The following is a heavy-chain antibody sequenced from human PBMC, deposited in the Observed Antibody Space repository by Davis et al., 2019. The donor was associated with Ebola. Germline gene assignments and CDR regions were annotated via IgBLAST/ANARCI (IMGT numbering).Heavy chain of an antibody. V-gene: IGHV3-30*01. J-gene: IGHJ5*02. Sequence: SLKISCAASEFTFTDYSINWLRQAPGKGLEWMSIISHDGSNRFYADSVKGRFTISRDNSKNTVYLQMNSLRPDDTATYYCAIDADFGEYGWFDPWGQGTLVTVSS. CDR2: ISHDGSNR. CDR1: EFTFTDYS. CDR3: AIDADFGEYGWFDP. D-gene: IGHD4-17*01.